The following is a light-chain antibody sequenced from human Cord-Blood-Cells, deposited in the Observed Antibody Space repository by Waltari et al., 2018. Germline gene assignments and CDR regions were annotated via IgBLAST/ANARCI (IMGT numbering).Light chain of an antibody. J-gene: IGKJ1*01. CDR3: QQSYSTPWT. CDR1: QSISSY. V-gene: IGKV1-39*01. Sequence: DIQMTQSPSSLSASVGDRVTITCRTSQSISSYLNWYQQKPGKAPKLLIYAASSLQSGVPSMFSGSGSGTDFTLTISRLHPEDFAAYYCQQSYSTPWTFGQGTKVEIK. CDR2: AAS.